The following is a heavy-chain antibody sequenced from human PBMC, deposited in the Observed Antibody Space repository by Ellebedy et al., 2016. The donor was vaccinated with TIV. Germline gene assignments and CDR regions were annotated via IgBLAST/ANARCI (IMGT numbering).Heavy chain of an antibody. CDR3: ARGGLEWELPFPWFNP. D-gene: IGHD1-26*01. CDR2: INHSGST. Sequence: SETLSLTXAVYGGSFSGYYWSWIRQPPGKGLEWIGEINHSGSTNYNPSLKSRVTISVDTSKNQFSLKLSSVTAADTAVYYCARGGLEWELPFPWFNPWGQGTLVTVSS. CDR1: GGSFSGYY. V-gene: IGHV4-34*01. J-gene: IGHJ5*02.